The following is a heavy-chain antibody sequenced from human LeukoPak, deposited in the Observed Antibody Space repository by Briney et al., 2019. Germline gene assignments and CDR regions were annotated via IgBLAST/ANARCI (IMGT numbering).Heavy chain of an antibody. CDR3: ARDRIVGATSWFDP. D-gene: IGHD1-26*01. V-gene: IGHV4-38-2*02. CDR1: GYSISSGYY. Sequence: SETLSLTCTVSGYSISSGYYWGWIRQPPGKGLEWIGRIYTSGSTNYNPSLKSRVTMSVDTSKNQFSLKLSSVTAADTAVYYCARDRIVGATSWFDPWGQGTLVTVSS. CDR2: IYTSGST. J-gene: IGHJ5*02.